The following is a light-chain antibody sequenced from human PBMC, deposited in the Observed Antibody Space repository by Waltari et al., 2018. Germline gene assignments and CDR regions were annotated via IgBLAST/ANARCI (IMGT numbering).Light chain of an antibody. CDR1: QRVSTN. Sequence: EVVMTQSPATLSVSPGERATLSCRASQRVSTNLAWYQQKPGQAPRLLIYGASTRATGFPARFSGGGSGTEFSLTISSLQSEDFAVYFCQQYNSWPQTFGQGTKVEI. CDR2: GAS. J-gene: IGKJ1*01. CDR3: QQYNSWPQT. V-gene: IGKV3-15*01.